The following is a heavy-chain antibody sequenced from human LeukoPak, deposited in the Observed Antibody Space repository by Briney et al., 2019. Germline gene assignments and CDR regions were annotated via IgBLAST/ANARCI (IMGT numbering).Heavy chain of an antibody. D-gene: IGHD5-24*01. CDR3: AKDFSADWLQFTNMDV. Sequence: GGSLRLSCAASGFSFDDYTMHWVRQAPGKGLEWVSLIIWDGGSTYYADSVKGRFTISRDNSKNSLCLQMNSLTTEDTALYYCAKDFSADWLQFTNMDVWGKGTTVTVSS. V-gene: IGHV3-43*01. CDR1: GFSFDDYT. J-gene: IGHJ6*03. CDR2: IIWDGGST.